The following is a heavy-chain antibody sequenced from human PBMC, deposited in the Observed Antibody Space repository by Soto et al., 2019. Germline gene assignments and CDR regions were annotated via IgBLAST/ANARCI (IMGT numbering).Heavy chain of an antibody. Sequence: PGGSLRLSCAASGFTVSSNYMSWVRQAPGKGLEWVSVIYSGGSTYYADSVKGRFTISRDNSKNTLYLQMNSLRAEDTAVYYCARDVGSSWHYFDCWGQGTLVTVSS. J-gene: IGHJ4*02. CDR3: ARDVGSSWHYFDC. V-gene: IGHV3-53*01. D-gene: IGHD6-13*01. CDR1: GFTVSSNY. CDR2: IYSGGST.